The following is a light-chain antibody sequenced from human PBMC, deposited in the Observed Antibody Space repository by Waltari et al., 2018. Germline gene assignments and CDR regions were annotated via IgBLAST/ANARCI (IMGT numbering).Light chain of an antibody. Sequence: TISCSGSPPNIGKNYVSWYQQFPGTAPKLLIYEGDKRPSGISGRFSGSKSGTSATLDIHGLQTGDEADYYCGTWDSSMSVGVLGGGTKVTVL. CDR3: GTWDSSMSVGV. CDR1: PPNIGKNY. J-gene: IGLJ2*01. V-gene: IGLV1-51*01. CDR2: EGD.